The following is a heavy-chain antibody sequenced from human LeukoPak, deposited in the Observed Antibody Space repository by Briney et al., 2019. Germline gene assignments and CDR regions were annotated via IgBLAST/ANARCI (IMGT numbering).Heavy chain of an antibody. J-gene: IGHJ4*02. CDR2: ISGSSSTI. Sequence: GGSLGLSCAASGFTFSSYSMNWVRQAPGKGLEWGSYISGSSSTIYYADSVKGRFTISRDNGKNTLYLQMNSLRAEDTAVYYCARGSTYYDSSGQVPFDYWGQGTLVTVSS. V-gene: IGHV3-48*01. CDR3: ARGSTYYDSSGQVPFDY. CDR1: GFTFSSYS. D-gene: IGHD3-22*01.